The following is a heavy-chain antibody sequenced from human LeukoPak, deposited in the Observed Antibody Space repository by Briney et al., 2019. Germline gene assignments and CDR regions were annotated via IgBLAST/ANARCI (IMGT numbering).Heavy chain of an antibody. V-gene: IGHV3-74*01. CDR2: INSDGRST. J-gene: IGHJ5*02. CDR3: ARDLGQYYDTSDNWFDP. D-gene: IGHD3-22*01. Sequence: PGGSLRLSCVASGFTFSRYWMHWVRHAPGKGLVWVSRINSDGRSTNYADSVKGRFSISRDNAENTLYLQMNSLRVEDTAVYYCARDLGQYYDTSDNWFDPWGQGTLVTVSS. CDR1: GFTFSRYW.